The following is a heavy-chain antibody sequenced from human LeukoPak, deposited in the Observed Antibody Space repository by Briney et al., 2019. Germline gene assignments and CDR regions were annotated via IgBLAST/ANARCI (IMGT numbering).Heavy chain of an antibody. V-gene: IGHV3-7*01. Sequence: GGSLRLSCAASGFTFRSYWMSWVRQAPGKGLEWVANIKQDGSEKYYVDSVKGRFTISRDNAKNSLYLQMNSLRAEDTAVYYCTTAQLYYYDSSGPPNWYFDLWGRGTLVTVSS. D-gene: IGHD3-22*01. CDR2: IKQDGSEK. CDR3: TTAQLYYYDSSGPPNWYFDL. CDR1: GFTFRSYW. J-gene: IGHJ2*01.